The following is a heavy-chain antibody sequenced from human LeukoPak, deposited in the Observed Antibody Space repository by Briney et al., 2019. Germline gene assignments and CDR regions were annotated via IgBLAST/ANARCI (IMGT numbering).Heavy chain of an antibody. V-gene: IGHV4-59*12. CDR1: GGSISSYY. J-gene: IGHJ4*02. CDR3: ARGVGYSTGPDS. CDR2: IYYSGNT. Sequence: SETLSLTCTVSGGSISSYYWSWIRQPPGKGLEWIGYIYYSGNTYYNPSLKSRVTISVDTSKNLFSLKLGSVTAADTAVYYCARGVGYSTGPDSWGQGTLVTVSS. D-gene: IGHD3-3*01.